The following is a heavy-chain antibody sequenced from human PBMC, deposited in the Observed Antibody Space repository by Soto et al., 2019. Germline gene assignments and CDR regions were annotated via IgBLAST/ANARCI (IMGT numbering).Heavy chain of an antibody. Sequence: HVQLVQSGAEVKKPGSSVKVSCKASGGTFNTFTFVWVRQAPGHGLEWMGGFVPVFRSANIAQKFRGRLTISTDESTGTAYMELSDLRSDDSAVYFCAREDDSTGHYSWFDPWGQGTLVIVSS. CDR3: AREDDSTGHYSWFDP. D-gene: IGHD3-9*01. J-gene: IGHJ5*02. CDR2: FVPVFRSA. CDR1: GGTFNTFT. V-gene: IGHV1-69*01.